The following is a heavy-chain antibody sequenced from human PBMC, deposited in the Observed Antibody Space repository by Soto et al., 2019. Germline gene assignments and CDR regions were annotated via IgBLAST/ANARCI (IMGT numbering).Heavy chain of an antibody. Sequence: QVQLVESGGGVVQPGRSLRLSCAASGFIFSSYGMHWVRQAPGKGLEWVAVIWYDGSKKYYADSVKGRFTISRDNSKNTMYLHMNSLRAEDTAVYYCARDRDYFDTSGYYHYFDYWGQGTLVTVSS. D-gene: IGHD3-22*01. J-gene: IGHJ4*02. CDR1: GFIFSSYG. CDR2: IWYDGSKK. CDR3: ARDRDYFDTSGYYHYFDY. V-gene: IGHV3-33*01.